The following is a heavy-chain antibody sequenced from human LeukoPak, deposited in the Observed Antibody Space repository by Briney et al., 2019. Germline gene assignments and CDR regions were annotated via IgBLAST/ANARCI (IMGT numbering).Heavy chain of an antibody. CDR2: IYPGDSDT. V-gene: IGHV5-51*01. CDR3: ARRTYYYDSSGYSHWFDP. CDR1: GYSFTSYW. Sequence: PGESLKISCKGSGYSFTSYWIGWVRQMPGKGLEWMGIIYPGDSDTRYSPSFQGQVTISADKSISTAYLQWSSLKASDTAMYYCARRTYYYDSSGYSHWFDPWGQGTLVTVSS. D-gene: IGHD3-22*01. J-gene: IGHJ5*02.